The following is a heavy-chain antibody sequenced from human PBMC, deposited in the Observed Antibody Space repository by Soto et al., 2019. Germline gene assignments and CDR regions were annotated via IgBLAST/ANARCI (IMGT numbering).Heavy chain of an antibody. D-gene: IGHD4-17*01. CDR3: AKAYTVTPTPYGMDV. CDR2: ISWNSGTI. CDR1: GFTFDDYA. Sequence: EVQLVESGGNLVQPGRSLRLSCAASGFTFDDYAMHWVRQPPGKGLEYVSGISWNSGTIAYADSVKGRFTISRDNAKNSLYLQMNSLRPEDTALYYCAKAYTVTPTPYGMDVWGQGTKVTVSS. J-gene: IGHJ6*02. V-gene: IGHV3-9*01.